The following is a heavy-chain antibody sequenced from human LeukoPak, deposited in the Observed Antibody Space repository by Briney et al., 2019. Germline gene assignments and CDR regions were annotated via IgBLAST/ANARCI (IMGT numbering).Heavy chain of an antibody. CDR1: GYTFTGYY. CDR2: INPNSGGT. Sequence: ASVKVSCKASGYTFTGYYMHWVRQAPGQGLEGMGWINPNSGGTNYAQKFQGRVTMTRDTSISTTYMELSRLRSDDKAVYYCAREGAYYDSSGYQNAFDIWGQGTMVTVSS. CDR3: AREGAYYDSSGYQNAFDI. D-gene: IGHD3-22*01. V-gene: IGHV1-2*02. J-gene: IGHJ3*02.